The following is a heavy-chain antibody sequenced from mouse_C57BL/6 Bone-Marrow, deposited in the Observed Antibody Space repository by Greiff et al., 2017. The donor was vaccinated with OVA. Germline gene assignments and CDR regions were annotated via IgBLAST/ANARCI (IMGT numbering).Heavy chain of an antibody. CDR2: INPNNGGT. CDR1: GYTFTDYY. D-gene: IGHD1-1*01. CDR3: ARIDGSSLYYYAMDY. Sequence: EVQLQQSGPELVKPGASVKISCKASGYTFTDYYMNWVKQSHGKSLEWIGDINPNNGGTSYNQKFKGKATLTVDKSSSTAYMELRSLTSEDSAVYYCARIDGSSLYYYAMDYWGQGTSGTVSS. J-gene: IGHJ4*01. V-gene: IGHV1-26*01.